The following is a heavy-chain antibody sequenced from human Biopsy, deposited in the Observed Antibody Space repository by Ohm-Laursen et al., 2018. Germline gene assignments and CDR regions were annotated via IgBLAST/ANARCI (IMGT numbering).Heavy chain of an antibody. CDR2: LSHTGTT. CDR3: ARGPYGDNAGAFDV. Sequence: SETLSLTCAVDGGSFSGYDWTWIRQPTGKGLEWVGELSHTGTTIYNPSLKSRLTISVDKYKNHFSLRLTSLTAADTATYFCARGPYGDNAGAFDVWGQETVVTVSS. J-gene: IGHJ3*01. V-gene: IGHV4-34*01. CDR1: GGSFSGYD. D-gene: IGHD4/OR15-4a*01.